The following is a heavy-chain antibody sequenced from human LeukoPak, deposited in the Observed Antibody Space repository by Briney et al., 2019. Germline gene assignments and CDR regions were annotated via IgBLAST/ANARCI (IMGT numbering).Heavy chain of an antibody. J-gene: IGHJ6*03. CDR1: GGSISSGPYF. Sequence: PSQTLSLTCSVSGGSISSGPYFWSWIRQSPGQGLEWIGYIWPSGSTNYNPSLKSRVTISVDTSKNQFSLKLSSMTAADTAVYYCAREDIDYYYYYMDVWGKGTTVTVSS. V-gene: IGHV4-30-2*06. CDR2: IWPSGST. CDR3: AREDIDYYYYYMDV.